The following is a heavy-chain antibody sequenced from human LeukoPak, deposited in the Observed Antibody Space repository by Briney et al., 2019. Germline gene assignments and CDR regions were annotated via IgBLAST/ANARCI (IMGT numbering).Heavy chain of an antibody. CDR3: ARPAGSVKLYYFDY. D-gene: IGHD3-10*01. V-gene: IGHV4-34*01. CDR2: INHSGST. Sequence: SETLSLTCAVYGGSFSGYYRSWIRQPPGKGLEWIGEINHSGSTNYNPSLKSRVTISVDTSKNQFSLKLSSVTAADTAVYYCARPAGSVKLYYFDYWGQGTLVTVSS. CDR1: GGSFSGYY. J-gene: IGHJ4*02.